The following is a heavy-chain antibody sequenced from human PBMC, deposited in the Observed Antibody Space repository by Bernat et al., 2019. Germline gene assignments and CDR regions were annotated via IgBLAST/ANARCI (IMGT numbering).Heavy chain of an antibody. CDR3: GRESSDVDTAMAPLLDSMGFDP. J-gene: IGHJ5*02. Sequence: QVQLVESGGGVVQPGRSLRLSCAASGFTFSSYGMHWVRQAPGKGLEWVAVIWYDGSNKYYEDSVKGRFTISRDNSKNTLYLQMNSLRAEDTAGYYGGRESSDVDTAMAPLLDSMGFDPWGQGTLVTVSS. CDR1: GFTFSSYG. D-gene: IGHD5-18*01. V-gene: IGHV3-33*01. CDR2: IWYDGSNK.